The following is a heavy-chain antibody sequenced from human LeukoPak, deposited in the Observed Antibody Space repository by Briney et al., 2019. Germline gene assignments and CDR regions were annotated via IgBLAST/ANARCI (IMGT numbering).Heavy chain of an antibody. J-gene: IGHJ6*03. CDR3: ARNVLLWFGETYYMDV. D-gene: IGHD3-10*01. CDR1: GYTFTSYY. Sequence: ASVKVSCKASGYTFTSYYMHWVRQAPGQGLEWMGIINPSGGSTSYAQKFQGRVTMTTDTSTSTAYVELRSLRSDDTAVYYCARNVLLWFGETYYMDVWGKGTTVTVSS. CDR2: INPSGGST. V-gene: IGHV1-46*01.